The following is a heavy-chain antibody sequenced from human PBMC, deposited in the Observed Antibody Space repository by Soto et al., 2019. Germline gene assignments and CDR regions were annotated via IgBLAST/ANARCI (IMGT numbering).Heavy chain of an antibody. V-gene: IGHV4-39*01. CDR1: GGSISSSSYY. D-gene: IGHD3-10*01. CDR2: IYYSGST. Sequence: QLQLQESGPGLVKPSETLSLTCTVSGGSISSSSYYWGWIRQPPGKGLEWIGSIYYSGSTYYNPSLKSRVNISVDTSKNQFSLKQSSVTAADTAVYYCARQFPMVRGVKPYYYYYYMDVWGKGTTVTVSS. J-gene: IGHJ6*03. CDR3: ARQFPMVRGVKPYYYYYYMDV.